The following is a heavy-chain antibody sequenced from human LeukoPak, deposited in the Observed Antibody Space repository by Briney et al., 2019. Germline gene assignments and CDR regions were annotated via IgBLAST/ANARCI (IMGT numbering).Heavy chain of an antibody. D-gene: IGHD2-15*01. V-gene: IGHV4-39*01. CDR1: GGSISSSSYY. CDR2: IYYTGST. J-gene: IGHJ4*02. CDR3: ASQKDIIVVVAATLFDY. Sequence: SETLSLTCSVSGGSISSSSYYWGWIRQPPGKGLEWIGSIYYTGSTYYNPSLKSRVTISIDTSKSQFSLNLSSVTAADTAAYYCASQKDIIVVVAATLFDYWGQGTLVTVSS.